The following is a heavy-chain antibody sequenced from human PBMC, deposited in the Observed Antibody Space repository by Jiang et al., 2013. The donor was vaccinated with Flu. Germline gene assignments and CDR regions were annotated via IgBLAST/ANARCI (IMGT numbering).Heavy chain of an antibody. V-gene: IGHV3-30*02. Sequence: QLVESGGGVVQPGGSLRLSCAASGFSFSSYGMYWVRQAPGKGLEWVAFIRYDGSNKYYADSVKGRFTISRDNSKNTLYLQMNSLRAEDTAVYYCAKDLGSRDSNGYWNYFDYWGQGTLVTVSS. CDR1: GFSFSSYG. D-gene: IGHD3-22*01. CDR2: IRYDGSNK. J-gene: IGHJ4*02. CDR3: AKDLGSRDSNGYWNYFDY.